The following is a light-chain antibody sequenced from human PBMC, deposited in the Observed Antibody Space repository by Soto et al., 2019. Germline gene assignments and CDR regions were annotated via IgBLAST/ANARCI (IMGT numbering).Light chain of an antibody. CDR3: QQRSNWPPVT. CDR1: QSVSSD. J-gene: IGKJ4*01. CDR2: DAS. V-gene: IGKV3-11*01. Sequence: EIVLTQSPATLSLSPGERATLSCRASQSVSSDLAWYQQKPGQAPRLLIYDASNRATGIPDRFSGSGSGTYLTLTISSLEPEDFAIYYCQQRSNWPPVTFGGGTKVEIK.